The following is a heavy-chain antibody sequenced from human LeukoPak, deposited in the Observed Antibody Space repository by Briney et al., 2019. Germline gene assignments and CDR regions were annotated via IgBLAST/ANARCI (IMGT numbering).Heavy chain of an antibody. D-gene: IGHD3-10*02. CDR3: AELGITMIGGV. CDR2: IYSGGST. Sequence: PGGSLRLSCAASGFTFSSYSMNWVRQAPGKGLERVSVIYSGGSTYYADSVKGRFTISRDNAKNSLYLQMNSLRAEDTAVYYCAELGITMIGGVWGKGTTVTISS. V-gene: IGHV3-66*01. J-gene: IGHJ6*04. CDR1: GFTFSSYS.